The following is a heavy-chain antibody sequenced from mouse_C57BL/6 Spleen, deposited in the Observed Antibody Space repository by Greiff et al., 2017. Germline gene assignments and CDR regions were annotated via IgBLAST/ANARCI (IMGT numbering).Heavy chain of an antibody. J-gene: IGHJ4*01. CDR1: GFNIKDDY. V-gene: IGHV14-4*01. CDR3: TTVDYYAMAY. Sequence: EVKLMESGAELVRPGASVKLSCTASGFNIKDDYMHWVKQRPEQGLEWIGWIDPENGDTEYASKFQGKATITADTSSNPAYLQLSSLTSEDTAVYYCTTVDYYAMAYRRQGTTLTASS. CDR2: IDPENGDT.